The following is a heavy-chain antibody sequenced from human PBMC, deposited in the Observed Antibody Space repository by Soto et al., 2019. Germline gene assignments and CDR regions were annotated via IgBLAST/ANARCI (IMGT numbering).Heavy chain of an antibody. Sequence: SQTLSLTCAISGDSVSSNSAAWNWIRQSPSRGLEWLGRTYYRSKWYNDYAVSVKSRITINPDTSKNQFSLQLNSVTPEDTAVYYCARTAMVTRISYYGMDVWGQGTTVTVSS. CDR3: ARTAMVTRISYYGMDV. CDR1: GDSVSSNSAA. D-gene: IGHD5-18*01. J-gene: IGHJ6*02. CDR2: TYYRSKWYN. V-gene: IGHV6-1*01.